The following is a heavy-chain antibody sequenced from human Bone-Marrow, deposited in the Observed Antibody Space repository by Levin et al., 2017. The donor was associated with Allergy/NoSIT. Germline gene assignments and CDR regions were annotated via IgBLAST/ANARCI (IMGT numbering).Heavy chain of an antibody. J-gene: IGHJ6*02. CDR2: ISYDGSNK. Sequence: PGGSLRLSCAASGFTFSSYGMHWVRQAPGKGLEWVAVISYDGSNKYYADSVKGRFTISRDNSKNTLYLQMNSLRAEDTAVYYCAKDFSAGGGYYDYGMDVWGQGTTVTVSS. V-gene: IGHV3-30*18. D-gene: IGHD6-13*01. CDR1: GFTFSSYG. CDR3: AKDFSAGGGYYDYGMDV.